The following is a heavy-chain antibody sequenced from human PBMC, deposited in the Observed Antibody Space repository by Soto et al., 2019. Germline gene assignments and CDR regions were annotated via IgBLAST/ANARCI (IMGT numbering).Heavy chain of an antibody. CDR1: GFTFSSYW. J-gene: IGHJ6*02. Sequence: GGSLRLSCAASGFTFSSYWMHWVRQAPGKGLEWVSYISSSSSTIYYADSVKGRFTISRDNAKNSLYLQMNSLRDEDTAVYYCARDNDSSGYASYGMDVWGQGTAVTVSS. CDR3: ARDNDSSGYASYGMDV. D-gene: IGHD3-22*01. CDR2: ISSSSSTI. V-gene: IGHV3-48*02.